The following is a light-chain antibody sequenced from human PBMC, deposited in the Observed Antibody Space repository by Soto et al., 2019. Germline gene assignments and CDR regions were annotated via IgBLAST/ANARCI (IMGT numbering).Light chain of an antibody. CDR2: DAS. J-gene: IGKJ1*01. CDR1: QSINRR. CDR3: QQYNSYPWT. Sequence: DIQMTQSPSTLSASVGDRVTITCRASQSINRRLAWSQQKAGKAPNLLIYDASTLESGVPARFSGGDSGTEFTLTISSLQPDDFTTFYCQQYNSYPWTFGQGTKVDIK. V-gene: IGKV1-5*01.